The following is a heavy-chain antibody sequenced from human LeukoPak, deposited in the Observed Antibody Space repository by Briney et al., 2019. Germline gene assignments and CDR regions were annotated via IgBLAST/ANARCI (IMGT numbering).Heavy chain of an antibody. Sequence: ASVKVSCKASGYTFTGYYMHWVRQAPGQGLEWMGWINPNSGGTNYAQKFQSRVTMTRDTSISTAYMELSRLRSDDTAVYYCAREGIVVVPAADNWFDPWGQGTLVTVSS. CDR2: INPNSGGT. CDR1: GYTFTGYY. V-gene: IGHV1-2*02. D-gene: IGHD2-2*01. J-gene: IGHJ5*02. CDR3: AREGIVVVPAADNWFDP.